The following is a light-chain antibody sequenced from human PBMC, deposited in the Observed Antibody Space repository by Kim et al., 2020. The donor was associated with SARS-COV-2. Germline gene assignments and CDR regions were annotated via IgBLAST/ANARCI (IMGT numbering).Light chain of an antibody. J-gene: IGKJ2*01. V-gene: IGKV3-15*01. CDR3: QQYNNWPLYT. CDR2: GAS. Sequence: EIVMTQSPATLSVSPGERATLSCRASQSLSSNLAWYQQKPGQAPRLLIYGASTRATGFPARFSGSGSGTEFTLTISSLQSEDFAVYYCQQYNNWPLYTFGQGTKLEI. CDR1: QSLSSN.